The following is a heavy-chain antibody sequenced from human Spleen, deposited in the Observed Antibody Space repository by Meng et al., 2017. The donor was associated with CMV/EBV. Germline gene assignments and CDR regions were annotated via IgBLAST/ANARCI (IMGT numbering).Heavy chain of an antibody. D-gene: IGHD5-12*01. CDR1: GFTFSNYA. V-gene: IGHV3-23*01. CDR2: INNRGSDT. Sequence: ASLRLSCAAFGFTFSNYAMAWVRQPPGEGLEWVAAINNRGSDTYYPESMKGRFTISRDNSKNTLFLEMTGLGVEDTALYYCANNEAMSGYDHQYAFGIWGQGTMVTVSS. CDR3: ANNEAMSGYDHQYAFGI. J-gene: IGHJ3*02.